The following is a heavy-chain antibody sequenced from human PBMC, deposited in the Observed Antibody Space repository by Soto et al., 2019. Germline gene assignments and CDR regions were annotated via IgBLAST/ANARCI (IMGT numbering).Heavy chain of an antibody. D-gene: IGHD3-22*01. CDR2: TYLDGRN. CDR3: ARSGYGLDV. J-gene: IGHJ6*02. V-gene: IGHV4-39*01. Sequence: QVQLQESGPRLVKPSETVSLTCSVSGVPISSTSYFWAWIRQPPGKGLEWIGSTYLDGRNSDNPSLESRLTISVDTSKNHFSLTMTSVTASYTALYYCARSGYGLDVWGQGTTVKVSS. CDR1: GVPISSTSYF.